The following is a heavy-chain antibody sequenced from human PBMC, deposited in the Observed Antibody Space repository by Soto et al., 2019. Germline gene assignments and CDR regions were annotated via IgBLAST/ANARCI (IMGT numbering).Heavy chain of an antibody. CDR2: IYSGGST. CDR1: GFTVSSNY. Sequence: GGSLRLSCAASGFTVSSNYMSWVRQAPGKGLEWVSVIYSGGSTYYADSVKGRFTISRHNSKNTLYLQMNSLRAGDTAVYYCARAKGGYSYGYDYGGQGTLVTVSS. V-gene: IGHV3-53*04. D-gene: IGHD5-18*01. J-gene: IGHJ4*02. CDR3: ARAKGGYSYGYDY.